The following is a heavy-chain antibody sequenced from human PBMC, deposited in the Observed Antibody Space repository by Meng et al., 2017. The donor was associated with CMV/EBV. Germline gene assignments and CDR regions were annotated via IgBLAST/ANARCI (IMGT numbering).Heavy chain of an antibody. CDR2: INPNSGGT. V-gene: IGHV1-2*02. CDR1: GYTFIGQY. Sequence: ASVKVSCKASGYTFIGQYIHWVRQAPGQGLEWMGWINPNSGGTNYAQKFQGRVTMTRDTSISTAYMELSRLRSDDTAVYYCARSWSRFPSLRGYFDYWGQGTLVTVSS. CDR3: ARSWSRFPSLRGYFDY. D-gene: IGHD3-3*01. J-gene: IGHJ4*02.